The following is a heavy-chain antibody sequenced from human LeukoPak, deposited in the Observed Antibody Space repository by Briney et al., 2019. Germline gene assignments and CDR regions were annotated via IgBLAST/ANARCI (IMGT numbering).Heavy chain of an antibody. J-gene: IGHJ4*02. Sequence: PGGSLRLSCAASGLTVSSNYMSWVRQAPGKGLEWVSVIYSGGSTYYADSVKGRFTISRDNSNNMLYLQMNSLRAEDTAVYYCAKDRIKGGYNGNWGQGTLVTVFS. CDR3: AKDRIKGGYNGN. CDR1: GLTVSSNY. CDR2: IYSGGST. D-gene: IGHD5-24*01. V-gene: IGHV3-53*01.